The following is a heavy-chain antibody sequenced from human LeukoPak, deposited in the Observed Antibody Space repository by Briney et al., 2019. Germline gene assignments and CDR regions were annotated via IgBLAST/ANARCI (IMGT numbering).Heavy chain of an antibody. V-gene: IGHV3-21*01. CDR1: GFTFSTYS. Sequence: GSLRLSCAASGFTFSTYSMNWVRPAPGKGLDWVSAMSSSGGNTYYADSVKGRFTVSRDNAKNSLYLQMNSLRAEDTAVYYCARDPHGSGSYWGQGTLVTVSS. CDR2: MSSSGGNT. J-gene: IGHJ4*02. CDR3: ARDPHGSGSY. D-gene: IGHD3-10*01.